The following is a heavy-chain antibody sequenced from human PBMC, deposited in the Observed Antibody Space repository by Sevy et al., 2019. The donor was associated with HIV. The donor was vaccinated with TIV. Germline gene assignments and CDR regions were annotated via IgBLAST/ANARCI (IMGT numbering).Heavy chain of an antibody. J-gene: IGHJ4*02. D-gene: IGHD4-17*01. CDR3: AKDYYGVGGYYFDY. Sequence: GGSLRLSCEASGFIFSSYAMSWVRQAPGKGPEWVSGINGGGDSTWYADSVKGRFTISRDNSKKVLYLQMNSLRAEDTAFYYCAKDYYGVGGYYFDYWGQGTLVTVSS. V-gene: IGHV3-23*01. CDR2: INGGGDST. CDR1: GFIFSSYA.